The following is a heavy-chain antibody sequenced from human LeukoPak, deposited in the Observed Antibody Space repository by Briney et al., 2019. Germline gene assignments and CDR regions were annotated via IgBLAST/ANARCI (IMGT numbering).Heavy chain of an antibody. J-gene: IGHJ6*03. Sequence: PGGSLRLSCAASGFTVSSNYMSWVRQAPGKGLEWVSVIYSGGSTYYADSVKGRFTIFRDNSKNTLYLQMNSLRAEDTAVYYCARDATGRYDFWSGYYYYYYYMDVWGKGTTVTVSS. D-gene: IGHD3-3*01. CDR1: GFTVSSNY. V-gene: IGHV3-66*02. CDR3: ARDATGRYDFWSGYYYYYYYMDV. CDR2: IYSGGST.